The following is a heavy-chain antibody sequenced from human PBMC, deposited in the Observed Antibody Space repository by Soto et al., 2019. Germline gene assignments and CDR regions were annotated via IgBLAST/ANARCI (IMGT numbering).Heavy chain of an antibody. CDR1: GFTFSSYD. J-gene: IGHJ3*01. CDR3: ATRPLLPGAP. D-gene: IGHD3-22*01. Sequence: EVQLVESGGGLIQPGGSLRLSCAASGFTFSSYDMNWVRQAPGKGLEWVSLIYSCGSTYYADSVKGRFTISRDNTKNTLYLQMSSLSAEDTAVYYCATRPLLPGAPWGQATMVTVSS. CDR2: IYSCGST. V-gene: IGHV3-53*01.